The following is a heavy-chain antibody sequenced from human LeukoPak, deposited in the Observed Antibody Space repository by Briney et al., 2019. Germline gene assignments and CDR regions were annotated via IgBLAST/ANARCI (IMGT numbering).Heavy chain of an antibody. Sequence: GGSLRLSCAASGFTVSSNYMSWVRQAPGKGLEWVSVIYSGGSTYYADSVKGRFTISRDNSKNTLYLQMNSLRAEDTAVYYCAREGVSSGYSLDYWGQGTLVTVSS. CDR2: IYSGGST. D-gene: IGHD3-22*01. CDR1: GFTVSSNY. CDR3: AREGVSSGYSLDY. V-gene: IGHV3-53*01. J-gene: IGHJ4*02.